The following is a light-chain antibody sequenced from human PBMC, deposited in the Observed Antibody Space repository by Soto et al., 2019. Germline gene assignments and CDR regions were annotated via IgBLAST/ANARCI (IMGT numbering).Light chain of an antibody. V-gene: IGLV2-11*01. Sequence: QSVLTQPRSVSGSPGQSVTISCTGTSSDVGDYTYVSWYQQHPGKAPKLMIYDVSKRPSGVPDRFSGSKSGNTAFLTISGLQAEDEADYYCCSYAGSYTLVFGGGTKVTVL. J-gene: IGLJ2*01. CDR2: DVS. CDR1: SSDVGDYTY. CDR3: CSYAGSYTLV.